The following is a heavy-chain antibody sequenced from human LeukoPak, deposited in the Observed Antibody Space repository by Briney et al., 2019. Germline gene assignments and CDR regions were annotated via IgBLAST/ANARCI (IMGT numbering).Heavy chain of an antibody. CDR1: GGSISSQY. V-gene: IGHV4-59*11. CDR2: ISYSGST. CDR3: ARDIISEYSRSHSHFDP. D-gene: IGHD6-6*01. Sequence: KPSGTLSLTCTVSGGSISSQYWSWIRQPPGKGLEWIGYISYSGSTSYNPSLKSRVTISVDTSKSQFSLRLRSVTAADTAVYYCARDIISEYSRSHSHFDPWGQGTLVTVSS. J-gene: IGHJ5*02.